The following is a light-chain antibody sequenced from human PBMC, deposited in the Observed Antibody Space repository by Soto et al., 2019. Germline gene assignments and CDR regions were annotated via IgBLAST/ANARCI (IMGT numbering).Light chain of an antibody. CDR2: DVS. Sequence: QSVLTQPPSASGSPGQSVAISCTGTASDIGGYTFVSWYQQHPGKAPKLLIYDVSKRPSGVPDRFSGSKSGNTASLTVSGLQAEDEADYYCSAHGGTNPYVFGTGTKLTVL. J-gene: IGLJ1*01. CDR3: SAHGGTNPYV. CDR1: ASDIGGYTF. V-gene: IGLV2-8*01.